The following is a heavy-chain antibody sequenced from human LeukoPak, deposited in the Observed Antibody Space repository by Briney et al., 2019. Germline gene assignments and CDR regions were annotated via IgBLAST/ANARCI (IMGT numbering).Heavy chain of an antibody. CDR1: GGSISSSSYS. Sequence: LSLTCTVSGGSISSSSYSWGWIRQPPGKGLEWVSYISSSGSTIYYADSVKGRFTISRDNAKNSLYLQMNSLRAEDTAVYYCARPGSRRRDDFDYWGQGTLVTVSS. D-gene: IGHD3-10*01. CDR2: ISSSGSTI. CDR3: ARPGSRRRDDFDY. V-gene: IGHV3-11*01. J-gene: IGHJ4*02.